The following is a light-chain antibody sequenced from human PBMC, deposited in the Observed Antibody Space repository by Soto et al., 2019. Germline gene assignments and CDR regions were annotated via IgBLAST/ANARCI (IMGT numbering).Light chain of an antibody. Sequence: EIVLTQSPGTLSLSPGERATLSCRASQSVDSSYLAWYQQRPGQAPRLLIYRASNSATGVPDRFGGSGSGTDFTLTISILEPEDFAVYYWQQYGNSPLYSFGQGNKLQIK. CDR1: QSVDSSY. CDR2: RAS. CDR3: QQYGNSPLYS. V-gene: IGKV3-20*01. J-gene: IGKJ2*03.